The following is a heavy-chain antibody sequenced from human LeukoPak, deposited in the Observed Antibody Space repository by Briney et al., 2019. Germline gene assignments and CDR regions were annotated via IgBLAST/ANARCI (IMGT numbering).Heavy chain of an antibody. Sequence: GASVKVSCKASGGTFSSYAVSWVRQVPDQGLEWLGRIIPIFGTANYAQKFQGRVTITTDESTSTAYMKVSSLRSEDTAVYYCAREGGATEFDYWGQGTLVTVSS. CDR2: IIPIFGTA. CDR1: GGTFSSYA. D-gene: IGHD1-26*01. J-gene: IGHJ4*02. V-gene: IGHV1-69*05. CDR3: AREGGATEFDY.